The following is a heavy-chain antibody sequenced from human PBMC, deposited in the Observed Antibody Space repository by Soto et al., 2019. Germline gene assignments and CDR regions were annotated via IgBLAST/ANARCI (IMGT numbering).Heavy chain of an antibody. CDR3: ARDGGYGDYDLWYFDL. D-gene: IGHD4-17*01. V-gene: IGHV3-48*02. Sequence: GGSLRLSCAASGFTFSSYSMNWVRQAPGKGLEWVSYISSSSSTIYYADSVKGRFTISRDNAKNSLYLQMNSLRDEDTAVYYCARDGGYGDYDLWYFDLWGRGTLVTVSS. CDR2: ISSSSSTI. CDR1: GFTFSSYS. J-gene: IGHJ2*01.